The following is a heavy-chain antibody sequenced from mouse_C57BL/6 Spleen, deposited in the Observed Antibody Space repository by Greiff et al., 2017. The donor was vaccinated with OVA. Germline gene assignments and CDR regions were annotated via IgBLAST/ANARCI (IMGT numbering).Heavy chain of an antibody. Sequence: QVQLQQPGAELVRPGSSVKLSCKASGYTFTSYWMDWVKQRPGQGLEWIGNIYPSDSETHYNQKFKDKATLTVDKSSSTAYMQLSSLTSEDSAVYYCARWDDFRFDYWGQGTTLTGSS. CDR3: ARWDDFRFDY. D-gene: IGHD2-4*01. CDR1: GYTFTSYW. CDR2: IYPSDSET. V-gene: IGHV1-61*01. J-gene: IGHJ2*01.